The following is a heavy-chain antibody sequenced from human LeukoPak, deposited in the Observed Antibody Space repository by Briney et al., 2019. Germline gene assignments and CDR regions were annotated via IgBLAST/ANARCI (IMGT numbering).Heavy chain of an antibody. CDR3: ARDRRDGYKYLAH. D-gene: IGHD5-24*01. CDR2: ISKSGDSI. V-gene: IGHV3-21*01. Sequence: GGSLRLSCEASGFPFSVFGMNWVRQAPGKGLERISSISKSGDSIYYADSVKGRFTISRDNAKKSLYLQMNSLRGEDTAVYYCARDRRDGYKYLAHWGQGTRVTVSS. J-gene: IGHJ4*02. CDR1: GFPFSVFG.